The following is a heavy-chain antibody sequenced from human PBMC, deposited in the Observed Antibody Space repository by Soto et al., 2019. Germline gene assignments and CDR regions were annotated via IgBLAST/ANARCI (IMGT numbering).Heavy chain of an antibody. Sequence: QITLKESGPTLVKPTQTLTLTCTFSGFSLSTSGVGVGWIRQPPGKALEWLALIYWDDDKRYSPSLKSRLTSTKYTSKNQVVLTMTNMDPVDTATYYCAHSLYDYVWGTNWFDPWGQGTLVTVSS. CDR3: AHSLYDYVWGTNWFDP. D-gene: IGHD3-16*01. CDR1: GFSLSTSGVG. V-gene: IGHV2-5*02. J-gene: IGHJ5*02. CDR2: IYWDDDK.